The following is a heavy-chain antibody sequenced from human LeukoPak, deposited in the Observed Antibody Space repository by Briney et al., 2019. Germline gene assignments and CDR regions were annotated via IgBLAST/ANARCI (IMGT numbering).Heavy chain of an antibody. Sequence: SQTLSLTCTVSCGSISSGDYYWSWIRQPPGKGLEWIGYIYYSGSTYYNPALKSRVTISVDTSKNQFSLKLSSVTAADTAVYYCAREFDCSSTSCLWFDPWGQGTLVTVSS. V-gene: IGHV4-30-4*01. CDR2: IYYSGST. J-gene: IGHJ5*02. CDR3: AREFDCSSTSCLWFDP. D-gene: IGHD2-2*01. CDR1: CGSISSGDYY.